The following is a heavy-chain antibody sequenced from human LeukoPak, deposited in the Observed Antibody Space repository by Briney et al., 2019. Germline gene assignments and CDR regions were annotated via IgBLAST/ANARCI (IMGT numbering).Heavy chain of an antibody. CDR3: ATLGSGQWLAWRHRGHY. Sequence: GASVKVSCKASGYTFTCYYMHWVRQAPGQGLEWMGRINPNSGGTNYAQKFQGRVTMTRDTSISTAYMDLSRLRSDDTAVYYCATLGSGQWLAWRHRGHYWAQGPLVSVSS. J-gene: IGHJ4*02. CDR2: INPNSGGT. D-gene: IGHD6-19*01. CDR1: GYTFTCYY. V-gene: IGHV1-2*06.